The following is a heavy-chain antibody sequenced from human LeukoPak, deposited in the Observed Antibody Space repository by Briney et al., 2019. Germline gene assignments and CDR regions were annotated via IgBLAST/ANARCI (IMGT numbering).Heavy chain of an antibody. V-gene: IGHV3-43*02. J-gene: IGHJ6*03. CDR3: ATDGGGGRYCSSTSCPLAGTVYYYMDV. Sequence: GGSLRLSCAASGFTFDDYAMHWVRQAPGKGLEWVSLISGDGGSTYYADSVKGRFTISRDNAKNSLYLQMNSLRAEDTAVYYCATDGGGGRYCSSTSCPLAGTVYYYMDVWGKGTTVTVSS. D-gene: IGHD2-2*01. CDR1: GFTFDDYA. CDR2: ISGDGGST.